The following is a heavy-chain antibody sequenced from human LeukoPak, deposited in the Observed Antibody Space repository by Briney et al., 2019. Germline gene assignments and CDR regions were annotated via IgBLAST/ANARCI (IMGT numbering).Heavy chain of an antibody. V-gene: IGHV1-69*05. CDR1: GGTFSSYA. J-gene: IGHJ5*02. CDR3: ARVESSWDWFDP. CDR2: IIPIFVTA. D-gene: IGHD6-13*01. Sequence: ASVKVSCKASGGTFSSYAISWVRQAPGQGLEWMGGIIPIFVTANYAQKFQGRVTITTDESTSTAYMELSSLRSEDTAVYYCARVESSWDWFDPWGQGTLVTVSS.